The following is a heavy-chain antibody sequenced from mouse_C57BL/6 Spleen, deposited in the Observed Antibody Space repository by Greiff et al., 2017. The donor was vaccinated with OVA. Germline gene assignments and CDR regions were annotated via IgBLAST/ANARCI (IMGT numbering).Heavy chain of an antibody. D-gene: IGHD4-1*01. V-gene: IGHV5-4*03. CDR1: GFTFSSYA. J-gene: IGHJ3*01. Sequence: EVKLVESGGGLVKPGGSLKLSCAASGFTFSSYAMSWVRQTPEQRLEWVATISDGGSYTYYPDNVKGRFTISRDNAKNNLYLQLSHLKSEDTAMYYCARVKLTGTGFAYWGQGTLVTVSA. CDR3: ARVKLTGTGFAY. CDR2: ISDGGSYT.